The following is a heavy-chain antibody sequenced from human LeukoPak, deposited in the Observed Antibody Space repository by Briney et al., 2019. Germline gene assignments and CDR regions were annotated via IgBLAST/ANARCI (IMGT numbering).Heavy chain of an antibody. Sequence: SETLSLTCAVYGGSFSGYYWSWIRQPPGKGLEWIGEINHSGSTNYNPSLKSRVTISVDTSKNQFSLKLSSVTAADTAVYYCARGINVLLWFGELSPNYYHGMDVWGQGTTVTVSS. CDR3: ARGINVLLWFGELSPNYYHGMDV. CDR1: GGSFSGYY. J-gene: IGHJ6*02. D-gene: IGHD3-10*01. V-gene: IGHV4-34*01. CDR2: INHSGST.